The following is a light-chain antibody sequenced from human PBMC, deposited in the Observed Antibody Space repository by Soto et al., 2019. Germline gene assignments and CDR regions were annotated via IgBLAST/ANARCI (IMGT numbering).Light chain of an antibody. J-gene: IGKJ2*01. V-gene: IGKV3-11*01. CDR2: DAS. CDR3: QQRGNWPYT. Sequence: EIVLTQSPATLSLSPGERATLSCRASQSVSSYLAWYQQKPGQAPRLLIYDASNRAPGIPARFSGSGSGTDFTLPISSLEPEDFAVYYCQQRGNWPYTFGQGTKLEIK. CDR1: QSVSSY.